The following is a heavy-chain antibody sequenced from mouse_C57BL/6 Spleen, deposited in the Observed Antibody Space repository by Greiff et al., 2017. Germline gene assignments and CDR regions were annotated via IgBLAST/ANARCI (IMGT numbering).Heavy chain of an antibody. D-gene: IGHD2-5*01. CDR2: IDPETGGT. V-gene: IGHV1-15*01. J-gene: IGHJ3*01. Sequence: QVQLQQSGAELVRPGASVTLSCKASGYTFTDYEMHWVKQTPVHGLEWIGAIDPETGGTAYNQKFKGKAILTADKSSSTAYMQLSSLTSEDSAVYYCASYYSNYPFAYWGQGTLVTVSA. CDR1: GYTFTDYE. CDR3: ASYYSNYPFAY.